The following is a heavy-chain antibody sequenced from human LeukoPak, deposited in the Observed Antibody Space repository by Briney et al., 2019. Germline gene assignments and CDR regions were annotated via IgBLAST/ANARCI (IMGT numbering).Heavy chain of an antibody. CDR1: GFTVSSHY. V-gene: IGHV3-53*01. CDR3: AAPLTGLHH. CDR2: TYSDGST. J-gene: IGHJ4*02. D-gene: IGHD1-14*01. Sequence: GGSLRLSCAASGFTVSSHYMSWVRQAPGKGLEWVSLTYSDGSTDYADSVKGRFTISRDNSKNTLYLQMNSLRAEDTAVYYCAAPLTGLHHWGQGILVTVSS.